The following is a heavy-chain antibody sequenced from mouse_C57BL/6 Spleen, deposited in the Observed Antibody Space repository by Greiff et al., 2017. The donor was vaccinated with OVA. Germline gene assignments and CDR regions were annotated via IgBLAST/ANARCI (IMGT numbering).Heavy chain of an antibody. D-gene: IGHD1-1*01. Sequence: DVKLVESGGGLVKPGGSLKLSCAASGFTFSDYGMHWVRQAPEKGLEWVAYISSGSSTIYYADTVKGRFTISRDNAKNTLFLQMTSLRSEDTAMYYCAQGLRLDYWGQGTTLTVSS. V-gene: IGHV5-17*01. CDR1: GFTFSDYG. J-gene: IGHJ2*01. CDR2: ISSGSSTI. CDR3: AQGLRLDY.